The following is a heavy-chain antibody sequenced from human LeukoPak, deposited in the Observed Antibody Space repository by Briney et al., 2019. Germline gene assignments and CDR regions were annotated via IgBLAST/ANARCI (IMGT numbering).Heavy chain of an antibody. J-gene: IGHJ4*02. CDR1: GGSISSYY. V-gene: IGHV4-59*01. D-gene: IGHD5-12*01. Sequence: SETLSLTCTVSGGSISSYYWSWIRQPPGRGLEWIGYIYYSGSTNYNPSLKGRVTISVDTSKNQFSLKLSSVTAADTAVYYCARVGGYSGYANFDHWGQGTLVTVSS. CDR2: IYYSGST. CDR3: ARVGGYSGYANFDH.